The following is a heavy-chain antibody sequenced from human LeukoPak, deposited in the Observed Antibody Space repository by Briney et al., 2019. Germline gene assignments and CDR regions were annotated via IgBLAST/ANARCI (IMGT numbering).Heavy chain of an antibody. D-gene: IGHD1-26*01. V-gene: IGHV1-2*02. CDR3: ARGWSGSYFSHYYYYMDV. Sequence: SSVKVSCKASGYTFTGYCMHWVRQAPGPGLEWMGWINPNSGGTNYEQKFQGRVTMTRDTSISTGYMELCRLRSDETAVYYCARGWSGSYFSHYYYYMDVWGKGTTVTVSS. CDR2: INPNSGGT. J-gene: IGHJ6*03. CDR1: GYTFTGYC.